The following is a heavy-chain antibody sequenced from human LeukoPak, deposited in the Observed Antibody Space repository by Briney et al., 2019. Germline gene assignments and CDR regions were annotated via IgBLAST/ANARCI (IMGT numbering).Heavy chain of an antibody. CDR2: ISASNGNT. CDR3: SRDRHCGVGGGSCYSYY. D-gene: IGHD2-15*01. Sequence: GASVNVSCKASGSTFTSYGINWVRQAPGQGLEWMGWISASNGNTNYAQKFQGRVTITTDTSTSNDSMDLRRLRYDDTAVYYCSRDRHCGVGGGSCYSYYWGEGTLVTVS. CDR1: GSTFTSYG. V-gene: IGHV1-18*01. J-gene: IGHJ4*02.